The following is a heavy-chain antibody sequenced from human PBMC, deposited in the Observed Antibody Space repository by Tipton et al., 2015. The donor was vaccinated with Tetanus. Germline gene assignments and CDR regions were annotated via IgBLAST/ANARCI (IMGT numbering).Heavy chain of an antibody. V-gene: IGHV3-33*01. CDR3: ARGADCSGGSCFSGAFDN. Sequence: SGLIFSSYGIHWVRQAPGKGLEWVAVSWYDGTDQYYADSVKGRFTISRDNSKNSFYLQMNSLRAEDTVLYCCARGADCSGGSCFSGAFDNWGQGTLVSVSS. CDR1: GLIFSSYG. D-gene: IGHD2-15*01. J-gene: IGHJ4*02. CDR2: SWYDGTDQ.